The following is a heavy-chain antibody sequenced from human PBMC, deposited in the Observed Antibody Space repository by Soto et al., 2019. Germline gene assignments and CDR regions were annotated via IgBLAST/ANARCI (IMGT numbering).Heavy chain of an antibody. CDR1: GFSFNNYA. CDR2: ISSNSGSV. Sequence: ELHLVESGGDLVQPGRSLRLSCAASGFSFNNYAMHWVRQVPGKGLEWVSGISSNSGSVGYADSVKGRFTISRDNGKNSLYLEMNSLTVEDSALYYCAKGVSTSWLRDGFDIWGQGTMVTASS. V-gene: IGHV3-9*01. J-gene: IGHJ3*02. CDR3: AKGVSTSWLRDGFDI. D-gene: IGHD2-2*01.